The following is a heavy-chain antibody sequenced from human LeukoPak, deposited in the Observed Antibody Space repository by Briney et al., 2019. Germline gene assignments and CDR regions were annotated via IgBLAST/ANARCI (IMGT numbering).Heavy chain of an antibody. CDR3: AKASCSSSSCYADY. D-gene: IGHD2-2*01. Sequence: GGSLRLSCAASGFTFSSYAMSRVRQAPGKGLEWVSTFSGSGGSTYYADSVKGRFTISRDNSKNTLYLQMNSLRAEDTAVYYCAKASCSSSSCYADYWGQGTLVTVSS. J-gene: IGHJ4*02. V-gene: IGHV3-23*01. CDR1: GFTFSSYA. CDR2: FSGSGGST.